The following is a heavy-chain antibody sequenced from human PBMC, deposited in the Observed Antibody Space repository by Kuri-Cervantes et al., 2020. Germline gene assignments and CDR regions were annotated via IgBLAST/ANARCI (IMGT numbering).Heavy chain of an antibody. CDR2: IYYSGST. CDR3: ARLYRSGWYYFDY. D-gene: IGHD6-19*01. CDR1: GGSISSYY. V-gene: IGHV4-59*01. Sequence: SETLSLTCTVAGGSISSYYWSWNRQPPGKGLEWIGYIYYSGSTNYNPSLKSRVTISVDTSKNQFSLKLSSVTAADTAVYYCARLYRSGWYYFDYWGQGTLVTVSS. J-gene: IGHJ4*02.